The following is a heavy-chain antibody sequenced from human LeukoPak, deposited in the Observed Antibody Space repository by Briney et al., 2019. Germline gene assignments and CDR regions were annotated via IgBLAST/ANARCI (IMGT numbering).Heavy chain of an antibody. V-gene: IGHV1-3*01. CDR1: GGTFSSYA. J-gene: IGHJ4*02. CDR2: INAGNGNT. Sequence: ASVKVSCKASGGTFSSYAISWVRQAPGQRLEWMGWINAGNGNTKYSQKFQGRVTITRDTSASTAYMELSSLRSEDTAVYYCARSPNYSGSYDYWGQGTLVTVSS. D-gene: IGHD1-26*01. CDR3: ARSPNYSGSYDY.